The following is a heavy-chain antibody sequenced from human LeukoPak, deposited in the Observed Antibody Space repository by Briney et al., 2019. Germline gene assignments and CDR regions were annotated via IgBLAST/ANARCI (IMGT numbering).Heavy chain of an antibody. D-gene: IGHD2-21*01. Sequence: GGSLTLSCAASGFTFSDAWMSWVRQAPGKGLEWVARIKRKTQGGTTDYATPVKGRFTIPRDDSKNTLYLQMNSLKIEDTAVYYCSGHMTSADYWGQGTLVTVSS. CDR1: GFTFSDAW. V-gene: IGHV3-15*01. J-gene: IGHJ4*02. CDR3: SGHMTSADY. CDR2: IKRKTQGGTT.